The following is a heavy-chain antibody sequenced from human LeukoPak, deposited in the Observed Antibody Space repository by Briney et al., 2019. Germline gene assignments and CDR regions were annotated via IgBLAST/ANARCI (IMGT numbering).Heavy chain of an antibody. V-gene: IGHV1-8*01. D-gene: IGHD2-2*01. CDR1: GYTFTSYD. J-gene: IGHJ5*02. Sequence: GASVKVSCKASGYTFTSYDINWVRQATGQGLEWMGWMNPNSGNTGYVQKFRGRVTMTRNTSISTAYMELSSLRSEDTAVYYCARVRRGYCSSTSCSSYNWFDPWGQGTLVTVSS. CDR2: MNPNSGNT. CDR3: ARVRRGYCSSTSCSSYNWFDP.